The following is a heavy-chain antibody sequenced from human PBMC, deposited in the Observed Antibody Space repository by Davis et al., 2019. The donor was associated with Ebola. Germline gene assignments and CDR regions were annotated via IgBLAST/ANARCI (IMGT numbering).Heavy chain of an antibody. Sequence: AASVKVSCKASGGTFSSYAISWVRQAPGQGLEWMGRIIPIFGTANYAQKFQGRVTITADKSTSTAYMELSSLRSEDTAVYYCARDLGDFWSGYHFDYWGQGTLVTVSS. V-gene: IGHV1-69*06. J-gene: IGHJ4*02. CDR3: ARDLGDFWSGYHFDY. CDR1: GGTFSSYA. D-gene: IGHD3-3*01. CDR2: IIPIFGTA.